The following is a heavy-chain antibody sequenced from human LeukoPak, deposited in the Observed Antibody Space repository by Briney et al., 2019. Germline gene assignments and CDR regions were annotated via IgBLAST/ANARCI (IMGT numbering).Heavy chain of an antibody. Sequence: GGSLRLSCAASGFAFRSYDIRWVRQSPGKGVEGFSSISSGGGRTYYEGSVHGRFTISRDKSKHPLYLQMDSLRADDTAVYYCAKAPNYYGSGSYYNNWFDPWGQGTLVTVSS. J-gene: IGHJ5*02. D-gene: IGHD3-10*01. CDR2: ISSGGGRT. V-gene: IGHV3-23*01. CDR1: GFAFRSYD. CDR3: AKAPNYYGSGSYYNNWFDP.